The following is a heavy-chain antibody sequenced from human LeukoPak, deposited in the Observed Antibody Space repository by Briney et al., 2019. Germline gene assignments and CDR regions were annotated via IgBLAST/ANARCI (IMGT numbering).Heavy chain of an antibody. V-gene: IGHV3-23*01. Sequence: PGGSLRLSCAASGFTFSSYAMSWVRQAPGKGLEWVSAISGSGDSTYYADSVKGRFTISRDNSKNTLYLQMNSLRAEDTAVYYCAKLPRYSSSWYIDYWGQGTLVTVSS. J-gene: IGHJ4*02. D-gene: IGHD6-13*01. CDR1: GFTFSSYA. CDR2: ISGSGDST. CDR3: AKLPRYSSSWYIDY.